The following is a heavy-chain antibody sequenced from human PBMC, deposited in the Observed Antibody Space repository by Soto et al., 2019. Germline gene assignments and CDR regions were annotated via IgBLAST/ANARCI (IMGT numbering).Heavy chain of an antibody. V-gene: IGHV3-23*01. CDR1: GFTFSSYA. J-gene: IGHJ6*02. Sequence: EVQLLESGGGLVQPGGSLRLSCAASGFTFSSYAMRWVRQAPGKGLEWVSAISGSGGSTYYADSVKGRFTISRDNSKNTLYLQMNSLRTAATAVYYCAKGRYSSGWYQSYYYYGMDVWVQGTTVTVSS. D-gene: IGHD6-19*01. CDR2: ISGSGGST. CDR3: AKGRYSSGWYQSYYYYGMDV.